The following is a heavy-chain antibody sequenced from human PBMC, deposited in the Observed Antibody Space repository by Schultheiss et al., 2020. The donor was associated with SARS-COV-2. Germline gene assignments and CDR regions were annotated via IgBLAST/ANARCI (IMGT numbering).Heavy chain of an antibody. CDR3: AKERETYYHFWSGSYKGDYYSYCMDV. D-gene: IGHD3-3*01. CDR1: GFTFSNYT. J-gene: IGHJ6*03. Sequence: GGSLRLSCAASGFTFSNYTMNWVRQAPGKGLEWVSSISSSSSYIYYADSVKGRFTISRDNAKNSLFLQMNSLRAEDTAVYYCAKERETYYHFWSGSYKGDYYSYCMDVWGKGTTVTVSS. CDR2: ISSSSSYI. V-gene: IGHV3-21*01.